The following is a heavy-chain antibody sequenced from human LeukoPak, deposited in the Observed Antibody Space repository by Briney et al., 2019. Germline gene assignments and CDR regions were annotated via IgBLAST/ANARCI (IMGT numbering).Heavy chain of an antibody. J-gene: IGHJ4*02. Sequence: PSETLSLTCTVSGGSISSSSYYWGWIRQPPGKGLEWIGSIYYSGSTYYNPSLKSRVTISVDTSKNQFSLKLSSVIAADTAVYYCARDYYDSSGYYFGYWGQGTLVTVSS. V-gene: IGHV4-39*07. CDR2: IYYSGST. CDR1: GGSISSSSYY. CDR3: ARDYYDSSGYYFGY. D-gene: IGHD3-22*01.